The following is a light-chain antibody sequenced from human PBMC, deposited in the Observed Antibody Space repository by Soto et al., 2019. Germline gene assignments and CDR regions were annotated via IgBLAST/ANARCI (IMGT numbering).Light chain of an antibody. CDR3: QQRSNWPRT. CDR2: DAS. V-gene: IGKV3-11*01. J-gene: IGKJ1*01. CDR1: QSVTSY. Sequence: EILLTQSPSALSLSPGETCTLSFRASQSVTSYLAWYQQKPGQAPRLLIYDASNRATGIPARFSGSGSGTDFTLTISSLEPEDFAVYYCQQRSNWPRTFGQGTKVDIK.